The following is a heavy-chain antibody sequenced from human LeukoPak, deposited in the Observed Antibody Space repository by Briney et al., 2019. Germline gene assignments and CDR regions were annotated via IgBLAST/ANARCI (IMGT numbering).Heavy chain of an antibody. Sequence: GGSLRLSCAASGFTFSSYSMNWVRQAPGKGLEWVSSISSSSSYIYYADSVKGRFTISRDNAKNSLYLQMNSLRAEDTAVYYCARSVVPAAMGNWCQGTLVTVSS. CDR3: ARSVVPAAMGN. CDR2: ISSSSSYI. D-gene: IGHD2-2*01. V-gene: IGHV3-21*01. CDR1: GFTFSSYS. J-gene: IGHJ4*02.